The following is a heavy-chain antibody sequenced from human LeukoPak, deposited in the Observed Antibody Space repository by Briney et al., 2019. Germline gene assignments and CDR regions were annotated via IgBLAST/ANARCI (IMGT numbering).Heavy chain of an antibody. Sequence: SETLSLTCAVYGGSLSGYYWSWIRQPPGKGLEWIGEINHSGSTNYNPSLKSRVTISVDTSKNQFSLKLSSVTAADTAVYYCARSRGGFDPWGQGTLVTVSS. J-gene: IGHJ5*02. V-gene: IGHV4-34*01. D-gene: IGHD5-24*01. CDR3: ARSRGGFDP. CDR2: INHSGST. CDR1: GGSLSGYY.